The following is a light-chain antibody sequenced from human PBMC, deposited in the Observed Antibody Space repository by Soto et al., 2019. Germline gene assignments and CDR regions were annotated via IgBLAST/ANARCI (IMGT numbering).Light chain of an antibody. J-gene: IGLJ1*01. CDR1: SSDVGGYNS. V-gene: IGLV2-11*01. CDR2: DVI. CDR3: NSYTSSTSLPYV. Sequence: SVLTQPRSVSGSPGQSVTVSCIGTSSDVGGYNSVSWYQEHPGKAPKLMIYDVIKRPSGVPDRFSGSKSGNTASLTISALQAEDEADYFCNSYTSSTSLPYVFGTGTKVTVL.